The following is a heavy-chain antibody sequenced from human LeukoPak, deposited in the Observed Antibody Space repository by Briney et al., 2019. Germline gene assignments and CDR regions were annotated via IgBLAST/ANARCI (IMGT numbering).Heavy chain of an antibody. CDR3: AKDASLYCSSTSCYDWFDP. CDR2: ISGSGGST. D-gene: IGHD2-2*01. Sequence: GGSLSLSCAASAFTFNSYPMSCVPQAPGKGRVWVSAISGSGGSTYHAVPVKGPFTISRDNSKNTLCLQMNSLRAEDTAVYYCAKDASLYCSSTSCYDWFDPWGQGTLVTVSS. J-gene: IGHJ5*02. V-gene: IGHV3-23*01. CDR1: AFTFNSYP.